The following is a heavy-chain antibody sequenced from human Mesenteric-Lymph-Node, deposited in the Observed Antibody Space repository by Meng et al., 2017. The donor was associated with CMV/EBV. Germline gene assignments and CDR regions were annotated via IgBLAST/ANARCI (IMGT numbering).Heavy chain of an antibody. CDR3: ARDRATFGPETGSLDV. CDR1: GYTFTGYY. Sequence: ASVKVSCKASGYTFTGYYIHWVRQAPGQGLEWMGWINPNSGGTNYAQKFQGRVTMTRDTSISTAYMELSRLRSEDTAVYYCARDRATFGPETGSLDVWGQGTTVTVSS. CDR2: INPNSGGT. V-gene: IGHV1-2*02. D-gene: IGHD3-3*01. J-gene: IGHJ6*02.